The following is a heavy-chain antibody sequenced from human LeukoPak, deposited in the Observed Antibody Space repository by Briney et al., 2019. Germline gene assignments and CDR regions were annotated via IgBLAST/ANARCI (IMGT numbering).Heavy chain of an antibody. D-gene: IGHD2/OR15-2a*01. J-gene: IGHJ4*02. CDR3: ARDPNMYYFDS. Sequence: GGSLRLSCAASGFTFSSYAMHWVRQVPGKGLEWVAVISYDGSDKYHADSVKGRFTISRDNSKNTLYLQMNSLRAEDTAAYYCARDPNMYYFDSWGQGTLVTVSS. V-gene: IGHV3-30*04. CDR2: ISYDGSDK. CDR1: GFTFSSYA.